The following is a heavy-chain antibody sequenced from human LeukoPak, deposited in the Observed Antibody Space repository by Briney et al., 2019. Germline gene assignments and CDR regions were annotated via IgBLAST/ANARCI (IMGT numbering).Heavy chain of an antibody. D-gene: IGHD1-14*01. CDR3: VRGDQEASEPAFDY. Sequence: GGSLRLSCAAPGFTFSSYSMNWVRQAPGKGLEWVSYISSGGSTIYYADSVRGRFTISRDTAKNSLYLEMNSLRDEDTAMYYCVRGDQEASEPAFDYWGQGTLVTVSP. CDR2: ISSGGSTI. J-gene: IGHJ4*02. CDR1: GFTFSSYS. V-gene: IGHV3-48*02.